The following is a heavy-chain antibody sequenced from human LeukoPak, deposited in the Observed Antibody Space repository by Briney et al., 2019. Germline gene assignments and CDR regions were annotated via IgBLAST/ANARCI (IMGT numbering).Heavy chain of an antibody. V-gene: IGHV4-59*10. CDR1: GGSFSNYY. Sequence: SETLSLTCAVYGGSFSNYYWSWIRQPAGKGLEWIGRIYTSGSTNYNPSLKSRVTMSVDTSKNQFSLKLSSVTAADTAVYYCATGYSSGTDYWGQGTLVTVSS. J-gene: IGHJ4*02. CDR3: ATGYSSGTDY. D-gene: IGHD6-19*01. CDR2: IYTSGST.